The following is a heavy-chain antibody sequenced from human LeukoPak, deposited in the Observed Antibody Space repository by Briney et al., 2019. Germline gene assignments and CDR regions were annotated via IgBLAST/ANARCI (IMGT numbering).Heavy chain of an antibody. D-gene: IGHD3-10*01. Sequence: ASVKVSCKASGYTFTSYYMHWVRQAPGQGLEWMGIINPSGGSTSYAQKFQGRVTMTRDTSTSTVYMELSSLRSEDTAVYYCARCVLLWLGESPLDYWGQGTLVTVSS. CDR1: GYTFTSYY. CDR2: INPSGGST. J-gene: IGHJ4*02. CDR3: ARCVLLWLGESPLDY. V-gene: IGHV1-46*01.